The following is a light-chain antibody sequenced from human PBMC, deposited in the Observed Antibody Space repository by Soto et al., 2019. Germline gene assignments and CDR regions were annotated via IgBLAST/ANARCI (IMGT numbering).Light chain of an antibody. CDR2: ATS. CDR1: QTVNSDY. J-gene: IGKJ1*01. Sequence: EIVWPQSTGTLSLSPGETATLSCRASQTVNSDYLAWFQQRPGQAPRLLIFATSRRATDIPDRFSGSGSGTDFTLAIRRLEPEDFAVYYCHQFGYSPRTFGQGTKVDIK. V-gene: IGKV3-20*01. CDR3: HQFGYSPRT.